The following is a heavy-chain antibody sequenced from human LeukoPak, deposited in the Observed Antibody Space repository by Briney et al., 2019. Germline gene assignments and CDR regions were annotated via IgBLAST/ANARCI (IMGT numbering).Heavy chain of an antibody. CDR2: INAGNGNT. V-gene: IGHV1-3*01. D-gene: IGHD4-17*01. CDR3: ATGNGDYVGDPGWYFDL. J-gene: IGHJ2*01. CDR1: GYTFTSYA. Sequence: ASVKVSCKASGYTFTSYAMHWVRQAPGQRLEWMGWINAGNGNTKYSQKFQGRVTMTEDTSTDTAYMELSSLRSEDTAVYYCATGNGDYVGDPGWYFDLWGRGTLVTVSS.